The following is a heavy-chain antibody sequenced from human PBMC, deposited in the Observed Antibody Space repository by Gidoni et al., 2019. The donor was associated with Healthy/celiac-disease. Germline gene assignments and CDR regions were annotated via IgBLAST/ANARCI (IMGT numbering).Heavy chain of an antibody. CDR2: ISYDGSNK. CDR3: ARIWAGAPLGYCSGGSCYSGGRLDY. D-gene: IGHD2-15*01. J-gene: IGHJ4*02. CDR1: GFTFSRYA. V-gene: IGHV3-30-3*01. Sequence: QVQLVESGGGVVQPGRSLRLSCAASGFTFSRYAMHWVRPAPGKGLEWVAVISYDGSNKYYADSVKGRFTISRDNSKNTLYLQMNSLRAEDTAVYYCARIWAGAPLGYCSGGSCYSGGRLDYWGQGTLVTVSS.